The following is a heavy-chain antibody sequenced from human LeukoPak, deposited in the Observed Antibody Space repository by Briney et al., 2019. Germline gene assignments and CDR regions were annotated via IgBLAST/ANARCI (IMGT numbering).Heavy chain of an antibody. CDR2: ISYDGSNK. CDR3: AREGGDYGGNPYYFDY. D-gene: IGHD4-23*01. J-gene: IGHJ4*02. CDR1: GFTFSSYA. Sequence: GGSLRLSCAASGFTFSSYAMHWVRQAPGKGLEWVAVISYDGSNKYYADSVKGRFTISRDNSKNTLYLQMNSLRAEDTAVYYCAREGGDYGGNPYYFDYWGQGTLVTVSS. V-gene: IGHV3-30-3*01.